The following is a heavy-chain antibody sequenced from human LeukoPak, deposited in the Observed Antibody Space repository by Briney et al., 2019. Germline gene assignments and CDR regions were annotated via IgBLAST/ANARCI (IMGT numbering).Heavy chain of an antibody. J-gene: IGHJ6*02. D-gene: IGHD3-22*01. CDR3: TTDESFDSSGYYYYYYGMDV. CDR2: IKSKTDGGTT. Sequence: GGSLRLSCAASGFTFSNAWMSWVRQAPGKGLEWVGRIKSKTDGGTTDYAAPVKGRFTISRDDSKNTLYLQMNSLKTEDTAVYYCTTDESFDSSGYYYYYYGMDVWGQGTTVTVSS. V-gene: IGHV3-15*01. CDR1: GFTFSNAW.